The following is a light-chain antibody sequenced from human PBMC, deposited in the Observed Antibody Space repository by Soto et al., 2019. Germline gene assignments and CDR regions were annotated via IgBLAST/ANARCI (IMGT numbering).Light chain of an antibody. CDR3: SSYTLRNTLVL. V-gene: IGLV2-14*01. Sequence: QSALTQPASVSGSPGQSITISCTGTSSDVGGYNFVSWYQQHPGKAPILIIYEVSSRPSGVSYRFSGSKSGNTASLTISGLQAEDEADYYCSSYTLRNTLVLFGVGTKLTVL. J-gene: IGLJ3*02. CDR2: EVS. CDR1: SSDVGGYNF.